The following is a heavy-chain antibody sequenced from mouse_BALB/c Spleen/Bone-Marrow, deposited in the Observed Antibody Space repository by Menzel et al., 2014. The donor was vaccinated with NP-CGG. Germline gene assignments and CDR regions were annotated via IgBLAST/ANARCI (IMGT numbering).Heavy chain of an antibody. J-gene: IGHJ4*01. V-gene: IGHV5-4*02. Sequence: EVNVVESGGGLVKPGGSLKLSCAAFGFTFSDYYMYWVRQTPDRRLEWVATISDGGDYTDYPDNVKGRFTISRDNAKNTLYLQMSSLKSEDTVMYYCARTYRPYALDYWGQGTSVTVSS. CDR2: ISDGGDYT. D-gene: IGHD2-14*01. CDR1: GFTFSDYY. CDR3: ARTYRPYALDY.